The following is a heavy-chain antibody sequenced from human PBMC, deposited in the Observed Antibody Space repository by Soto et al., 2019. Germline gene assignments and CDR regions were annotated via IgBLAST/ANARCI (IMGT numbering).Heavy chain of an antibody. CDR1: GFTFSSYA. CDR2: ISGSGGST. D-gene: IGHD2-2*01. Sequence: GGSLRLSCAASGFTFSSYAMSWVRQAPGKGLEWVSAISGSGGSTYYADSVKGRFTISRDNSKNTLYLQMNSLRAEDTAVYYCAKDRSPRRYCSSTSCRLALGGQGTLVTVSS. CDR3: AKDRSPRRYCSSTSCRLAL. J-gene: IGHJ4*02. V-gene: IGHV3-23*01.